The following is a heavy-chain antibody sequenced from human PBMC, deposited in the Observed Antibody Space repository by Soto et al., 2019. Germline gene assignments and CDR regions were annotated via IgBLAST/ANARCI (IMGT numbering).Heavy chain of an antibody. CDR2: IYWDDSK. CDR3: AHKGPEDWPLDY. D-gene: IGHD3-9*01. J-gene: IGHJ4*02. Sequence: QITLKESGPTLVRPTQTLTLTCAFSGFSLSTSGVGVGWIRQPPGKALEWLAVIYWDDSKHYSPSLRSRLTITKYTSNNQVVLTMNNMDPMDTGTYYCAHKGPEDWPLDYWGQGTLVPVSS. CDR1: GFSLSTSGVG. V-gene: IGHV2-5*02.